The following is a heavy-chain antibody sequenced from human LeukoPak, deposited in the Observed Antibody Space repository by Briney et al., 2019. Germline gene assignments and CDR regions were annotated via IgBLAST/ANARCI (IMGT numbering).Heavy chain of an antibody. D-gene: IGHD3-3*01. Sequence: PSETLSLTCAVYGGSFSGYYWSWIRQPPGKGLEWIGYIYYSGSTNYNPSLKSRVTISVDTSKNQFSLKLSSVTAADTAVYYCARETFGVAAFDYWGQGTLVTVSS. CDR3: ARETFGVAAFDY. V-gene: IGHV4-59*01. CDR2: IYYSGST. J-gene: IGHJ4*02. CDR1: GGSFSGYY.